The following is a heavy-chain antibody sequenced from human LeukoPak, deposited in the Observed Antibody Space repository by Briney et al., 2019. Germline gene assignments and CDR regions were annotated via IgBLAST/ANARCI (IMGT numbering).Heavy chain of an antibody. D-gene: IGHD6-13*01. CDR1: GGSINTPNYY. V-gene: IGHV4-39*07. CDR3: ARWYSSSWGYYYMDV. CDR2: IYYSGST. J-gene: IGHJ6*03. Sequence: SETLSLTCTVSGGSINTPNYYWGWIRQPPGKGLEWIGTIYYSGSTYYNPSLKSRVIISVDMSKNQFSLKLTSVTAADTAVYYCARWYSSSWGYYYMDVWGKGTTVTISS.